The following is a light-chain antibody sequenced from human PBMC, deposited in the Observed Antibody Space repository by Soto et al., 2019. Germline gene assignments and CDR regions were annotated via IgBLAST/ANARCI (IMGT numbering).Light chain of an antibody. CDR2: GAS. Sequence: EIVMTQSPATLSVSPGERATLSCRASQSVSSNLAWYQQKPGQAPRLLIYGASTRATGIPARFSGSGSGTEFTLTISSLQSEDFAVYYCQHRNYWLTFGGGTKVDIK. J-gene: IGKJ4*01. CDR3: QHRNYWLT. CDR1: QSVSSN. V-gene: IGKV3-15*01.